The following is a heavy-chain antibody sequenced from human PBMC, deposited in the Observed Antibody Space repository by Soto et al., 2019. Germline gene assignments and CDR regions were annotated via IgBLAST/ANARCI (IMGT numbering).Heavy chain of an antibody. V-gene: IGHV3-66*01. D-gene: IGHD3-3*01. CDR1: GFTVSSNY. Sequence: GGSLSLSCAASGFTVSSNYMSWVRQAPGKGLEWVSVIYSGGSTYYADSVKGRFTISRDNSKNTLYLQMNSLRAEDTAVYYCAREYDFWSGPPDYWGQGTLVTVSS. J-gene: IGHJ4*02. CDR3: AREYDFWSGPPDY. CDR2: IYSGGST.